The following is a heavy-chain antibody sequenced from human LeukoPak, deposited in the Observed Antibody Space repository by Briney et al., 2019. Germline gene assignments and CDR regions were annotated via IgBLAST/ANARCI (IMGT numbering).Heavy chain of an antibody. CDR1: GYAIISGGFS. D-gene: IGHD3-10*01. J-gene: IGHJ5*02. Sequence: SQTLSLTYTVSGYAIISGGFSWNCIRQPPGKGLECIGCIYDRGPAHYNPSLKSRFTISVDRPKNQFFLNVTSLTAADTAVYYCARSRQASGLFSSWGQGTLVVVSS. V-gene: IGHV4-30-2*01. CDR2: IYDRGPA. CDR3: ARSRQASGLFSS.